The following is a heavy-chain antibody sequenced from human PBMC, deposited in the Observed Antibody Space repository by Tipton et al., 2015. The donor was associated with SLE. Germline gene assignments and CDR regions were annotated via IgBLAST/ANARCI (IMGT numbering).Heavy chain of an antibody. CDR1: GFTFSSYW. D-gene: IGHD5-18*01. J-gene: IGHJ4*02. V-gene: IGHV3-74*01. CDR3: VGGYSYSYYFDY. Sequence: SLRLSCVASGFTFSSYWMHWVRQAPGKGLVWVSRINSDGSSTSYADSVKGRFTISRDNAKNTLYLQMNSLRAEDTAVYYCVGGYSYSYYFDYWGQGTLVTVSS. CDR2: INSDGSST.